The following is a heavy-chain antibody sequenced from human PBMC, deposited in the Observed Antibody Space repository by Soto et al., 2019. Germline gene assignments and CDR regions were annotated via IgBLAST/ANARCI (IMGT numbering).Heavy chain of an antibody. J-gene: IGHJ4*02. CDR3: AKDPTGTTRGYFDY. CDR1: GFTFSSYA. Sequence: GGSLRLSCAASGFTFSSYAMTWVRQAPGKGLEWVSGISGSGDKTIYADSVKGRFTISRDNSKSTLYLQMNSLGAEDTAVYYCAKDPTGTTRGYFDYWGQGTLVTVSS. V-gene: IGHV3-23*01. CDR2: ISGSGDKT. D-gene: IGHD1-1*01.